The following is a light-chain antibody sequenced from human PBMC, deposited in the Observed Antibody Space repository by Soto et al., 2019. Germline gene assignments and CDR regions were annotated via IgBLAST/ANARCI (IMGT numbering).Light chain of an antibody. CDR3: MQVLQTLT. CDR1: QSLLHSTRYNY. Sequence: DIVMTQSPLSLPVTPGEPASISCRSSQSLLHSTRYNYLDCYLQKPGESPQFLIYLGSNRASGVPDLFSGSGSGTDFTLKISRVEDEVVGVYYCMQVLQTLTFGGGTKVEIK. CDR2: LGS. J-gene: IGKJ4*01. V-gene: IGKV2-28*01.